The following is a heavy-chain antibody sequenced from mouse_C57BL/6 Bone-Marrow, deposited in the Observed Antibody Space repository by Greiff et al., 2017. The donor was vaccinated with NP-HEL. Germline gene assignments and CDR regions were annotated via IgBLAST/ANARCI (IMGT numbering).Heavy chain of an antibody. J-gene: IGHJ2*01. CDR3: ARSPVVAPGFDY. CDR2: IYPGSGNT. D-gene: IGHD1-1*01. CDR1: GYTFTDYY. Sequence: QVQLKQSGAELVRPGASVKLSCKASGYTFTDYYINWVKQRPGQGLEWIARIYPGSGNTYYNEKFKGKATLTAEKSSSTAYMQLSSLTSEDSAVYFCARSPVVAPGFDYWGQGTTLTVSS. V-gene: IGHV1-76*01.